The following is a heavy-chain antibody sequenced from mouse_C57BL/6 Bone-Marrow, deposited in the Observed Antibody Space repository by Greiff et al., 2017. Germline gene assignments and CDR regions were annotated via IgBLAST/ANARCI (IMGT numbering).Heavy chain of an antibody. J-gene: IGHJ2*01. CDR1: GFSFNTYA. Sequence: EVKLVESGGGLVQPKGSLKLSCAASGFSFNTYAMNWVRQAPGKGLEWVARIRSKSNNYATYYADSVKDRFTISRDDSESMLYLQMNNLKTEDTAMYYCVRQEVINVDFDYWGQGTTLTVSS. V-gene: IGHV10-1*01. CDR2: IRSKSNNYAT. CDR3: VRQEVINVDFDY.